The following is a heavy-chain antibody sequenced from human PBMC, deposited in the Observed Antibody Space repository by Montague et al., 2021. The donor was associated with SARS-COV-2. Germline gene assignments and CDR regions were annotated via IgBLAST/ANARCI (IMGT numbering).Heavy chain of an antibody. D-gene: IGHD3-16*01. J-gene: IGHJ5*02. CDR3: AKDMGDYQGLSLGWRFDP. CDR2: ISYDGSNK. Sequence: SLRLSCAASGFTFSSYAMHWVRQAPGKGLEWVAVISYDGSNKYYADSVKGRFTISRDNNKNSLYLHMSSLTTEDTALYYCAKDMGDYQGLSLGWRFDPWGQGTLVTVSS. CDR1: GFTFSSYA. V-gene: IGHV3-30-3*02.